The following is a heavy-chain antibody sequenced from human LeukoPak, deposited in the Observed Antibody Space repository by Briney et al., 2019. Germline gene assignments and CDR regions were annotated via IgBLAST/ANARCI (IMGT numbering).Heavy chain of an antibody. J-gene: IGHJ4*02. V-gene: IGHV1-8*01. D-gene: IGHD6-13*01. CDR2: MNPNSGNT. CDR3: TRGLRREQQLLRAFDD. CDR1: GYTFSSYD. Sequence: ASVKVSCKASGYTFSSYDINGVRQATGQRLEWMGWMNPNSGNTGYAQKLQGRVSMTSNTSISTAYMELSSLRSEDTAVYYCTRGLRREQQLLRAFDDWGQGTLVTVSS.